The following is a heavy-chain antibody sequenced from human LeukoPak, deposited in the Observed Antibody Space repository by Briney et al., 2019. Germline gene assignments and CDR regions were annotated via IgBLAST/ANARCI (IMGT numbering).Heavy chain of an antibody. CDR3: ARGPPIYYCSGSYYKGGGFSAFDI. CDR1: GGSFSGYY. Sequence: PSETLSLTCAVYGGSFSGYYWSWIRQPPGKGLEWIGEINHSGSTNYNPSLKSRVTISVDTSKNQFSLKLSSVTAADTSVYYCARGPPIYYCSGSYYKGGGFSAFDIWGQGTMVNVFS. V-gene: IGHV4-34*01. J-gene: IGHJ3*02. D-gene: IGHD3-10*01. CDR2: INHSGST.